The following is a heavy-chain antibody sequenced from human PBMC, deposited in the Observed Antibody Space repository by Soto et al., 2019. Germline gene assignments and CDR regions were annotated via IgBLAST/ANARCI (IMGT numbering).Heavy chain of an antibody. Sequence: SETLSLTCAVSGYSISSGYYWGWIRQPPGKGLEWIGSIYHSGSTYYNPSLKSRVTISVDTSKNQFSLKLSSVTAADTAVYYCARDPQHDILTGGNWFDPWGQGTLVTVSS. J-gene: IGHJ5*02. CDR1: GYSISSGYY. V-gene: IGHV4-38-2*02. CDR3: ARDPQHDILTGGNWFDP. D-gene: IGHD3-9*01. CDR2: IYHSGST.